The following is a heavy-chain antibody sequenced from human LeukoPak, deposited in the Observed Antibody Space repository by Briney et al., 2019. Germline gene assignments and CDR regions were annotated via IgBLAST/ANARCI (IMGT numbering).Heavy chain of an antibody. V-gene: IGHV3-53*01. J-gene: IGHJ4*02. CDR1: GFTVSSDY. CDR2: IYNAGDR. Sequence: GGSLRLSCAASGFTVSSDYMSWVRQAPGKGLEWVSVIYNAGDRYYADSVKGRFTISRDSSKNTLYLQVNSLRAEDTAVYYCVTRSGSYYYWGQGILVTVSS. D-gene: IGHD1-26*01. CDR3: VTRSGSYYY.